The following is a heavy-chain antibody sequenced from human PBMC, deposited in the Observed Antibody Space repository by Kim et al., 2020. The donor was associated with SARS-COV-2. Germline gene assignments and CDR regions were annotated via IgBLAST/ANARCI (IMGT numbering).Heavy chain of an antibody. Sequence: ASVKVSCKTSGYTFAGYYIHWVRQAPGQGLEWMGRINPNSGTTDFARHFQGRVTMTTDRSINTAYMDLSRLTADDTAVYYCARDEYSTTSPDFDVWGQGTLVTVSS. V-gene: IGHV1-2*06. D-gene: IGHD5-12*01. CDR3: ARDEYSTTSPDFDV. CDR1: GYTFAGYY. J-gene: IGHJ4*02. CDR2: INPNSGTT.